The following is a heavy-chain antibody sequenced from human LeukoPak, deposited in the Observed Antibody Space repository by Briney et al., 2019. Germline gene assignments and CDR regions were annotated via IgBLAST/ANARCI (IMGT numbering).Heavy chain of an antibody. CDR1: GFTFSTYG. D-gene: IGHD6-19*01. Sequence: PGGTLRLSCAASGFTFSTYGMSWVRQTPGKGLEWVAFIRYDGSNKNYADSVKGRFTISRDNSKNTLYLQMNSLRVEDTAVYYCAKDVSGWRDNWGQGTLVTVSS. V-gene: IGHV3-30*02. CDR3: AKDVSGWRDN. CDR2: IRYDGSNK. J-gene: IGHJ4*02.